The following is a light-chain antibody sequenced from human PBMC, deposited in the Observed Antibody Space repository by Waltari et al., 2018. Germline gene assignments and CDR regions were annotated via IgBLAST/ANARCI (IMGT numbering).Light chain of an antibody. CDR1: NSNVGSYNL. J-gene: IGLJ2*01. CDR3: CSNVGSSVF. V-gene: IGLV2-23*03. CDR2: EGN. Sequence: QSALTQPASVSGSPGQSITISCTGFNSNVGSYNLVSWYQKHPGKAPILLIYEGNRRPSAVSNRCSCSKSDNTASLTLSGLQAEDEADYYCCSNVGSSVFFGGGTKLTVL.